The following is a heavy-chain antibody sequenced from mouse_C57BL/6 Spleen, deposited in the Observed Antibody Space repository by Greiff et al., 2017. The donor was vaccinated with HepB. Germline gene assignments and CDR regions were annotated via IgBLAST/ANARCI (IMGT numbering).Heavy chain of an antibody. CDR2: IWRGGST. V-gene: IGHV2-5*01. CDR3: AKNRDYYGSSWFAY. D-gene: IGHD1-1*01. Sequence: QVQLQQSGPGLVQPSQNLSITCTVSGFSLTSYGVHWVRQSPGKGLEWLGVIWRGGSTDYNAAFMSRLSITKDNSKSQVFFKMNSLQADDTAIYYCAKNRDYYGSSWFAYWGQGTLVTVSA. J-gene: IGHJ3*01. CDR1: GFSLTSYG.